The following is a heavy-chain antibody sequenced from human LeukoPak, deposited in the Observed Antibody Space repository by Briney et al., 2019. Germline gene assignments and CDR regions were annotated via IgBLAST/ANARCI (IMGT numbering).Heavy chain of an antibody. J-gene: IGHJ4*02. Sequence: GASVKVSCKASGYTFTGYYMHWMRQAPGQGPEWMGWINCNSGDTIYAQKFQGRVTMTRDTSISTAYMELSRLTYDDTAVYYWARNGEIWGQGTLVTVSS. CDR2: INCNSGDT. CDR1: GYTFTGYY. D-gene: IGHD3-10*01. CDR3: ARNGEI. V-gene: IGHV1-2*02.